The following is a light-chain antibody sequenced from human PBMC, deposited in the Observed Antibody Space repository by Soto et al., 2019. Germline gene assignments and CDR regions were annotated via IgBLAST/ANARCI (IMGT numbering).Light chain of an antibody. Sequence: EIQMTQSPSSLSASIGDRVTITCRASESISIYLNWYQQKPGKAPKLLIYAASSLQSGVPSRFSGSGSGTDFTLAISSLQPEDSATYYCLQDINYPCTFGQGTKVDIK. J-gene: IGKJ1*01. CDR2: AAS. CDR3: LQDINYPCT. V-gene: IGKV1-39*01. CDR1: ESISIY.